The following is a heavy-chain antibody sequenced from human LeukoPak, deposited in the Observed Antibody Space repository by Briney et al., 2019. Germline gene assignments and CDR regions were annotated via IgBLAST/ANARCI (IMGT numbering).Heavy chain of an antibody. V-gene: IGHV4-59*01. CDR2: IYYSGST. D-gene: IGHD5-24*01. CDR3: AGLRRDGYNRLDY. J-gene: IGHJ4*02. Sequence: PSETLSLTRTVSGGSISSYYWSWIRQPPGKGLEWIGYIYYSGSTNYNPSLKSRVTISVDTSKNQFSLKLSSVTAADTAVYYCAGLRRDGYNRLDYWGQGTLVTVSS. CDR1: GGSISSYY.